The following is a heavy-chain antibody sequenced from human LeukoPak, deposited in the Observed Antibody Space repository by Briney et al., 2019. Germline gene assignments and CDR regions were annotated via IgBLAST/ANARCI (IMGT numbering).Heavy chain of an antibody. CDR3: AREGVSASYNLFDP. CDR2: IYNSGLT. Sequence: PSETLSLTCTVSGGSISSSSYYWGWIRQPPGKGLGWIGSIYNSGLTYYNPSLKSRVTISVDTSKNQFSLRLRSVTAADTALYYCAREGVSASYNLFDPWGQGTLVTVSS. V-gene: IGHV4-39*07. J-gene: IGHJ5*02. D-gene: IGHD2-8*01. CDR1: GGSISSSSYY.